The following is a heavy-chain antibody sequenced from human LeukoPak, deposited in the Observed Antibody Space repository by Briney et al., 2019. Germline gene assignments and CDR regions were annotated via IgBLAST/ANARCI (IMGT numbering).Heavy chain of an antibody. CDR3: ARGAGPYGDYRDY. CDR2: FDLSGTT. D-gene: IGHD4-17*01. J-gene: IGHJ4*02. Sequence: GGSLRLSCAASGFTVSSNYMSWVRQAPGKGLEWISCFDLSGTTYYADSVKGRFTISRDNAENSLFLQMNTLRAEDTAVYYCARGAGPYGDYRDYWGQGTLVTVSS. V-gene: IGHV3-69-1*01. CDR1: GFTVSSNY.